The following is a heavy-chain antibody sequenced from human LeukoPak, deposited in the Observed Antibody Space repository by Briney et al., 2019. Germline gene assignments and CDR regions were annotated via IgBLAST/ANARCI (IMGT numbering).Heavy chain of an antibody. CDR1: GYTFTSYY. Sequence: GASVKVSCKASGYTFTSYYIHWVRQAPGQGLEWMGIINPSGGSTSYAQKFQGRVTMTRDMSTSTVYMELSSLRSEDTAVHYCAKGTKAHILTAYMRDRWFDPWGQGTLVTVSS. V-gene: IGHV1-46*01. J-gene: IGHJ5*02. CDR3: AKGTKAHILTAYMRDRWFDP. CDR2: INPSGGST. D-gene: IGHD3-9*01.